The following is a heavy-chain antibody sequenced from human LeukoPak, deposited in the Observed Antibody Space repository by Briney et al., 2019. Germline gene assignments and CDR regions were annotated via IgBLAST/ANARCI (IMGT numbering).Heavy chain of an antibody. D-gene: IGHD2-2*02. V-gene: IGHV1-18*01. Sequence: ASVKVSXKASGYTFTSYGISWVRQAPGQGLEWMGWISAYNGNTNYAQKLQGRVTMTTDTSTSTAYMELRSLRSDDTAVYYCARDRDCSSTSCYSRWWDYWGQGALVTVSS. CDR3: ARDRDCSSTSCYSRWWDY. CDR2: ISAYNGNT. J-gene: IGHJ4*02. CDR1: GYTFTSYG.